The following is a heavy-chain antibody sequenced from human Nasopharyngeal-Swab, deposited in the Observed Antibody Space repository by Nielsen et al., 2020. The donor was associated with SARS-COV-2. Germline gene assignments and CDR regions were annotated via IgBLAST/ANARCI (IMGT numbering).Heavy chain of an antibody. V-gene: IGHV3-9*01. Sequence: SLKISCAASGFTFDDYAMHWVRQAPGKGLEWVSGISWNSGSIGYADSVKGRFTISRDSAKNSLYLQMNSLRAEDTALYYCAKDTAYYPVVAFDIWGQGTMVTVSS. D-gene: IGHD3-10*01. CDR2: ISWNSGSI. CDR1: GFTFDDYA. CDR3: AKDTAYYPVVAFDI. J-gene: IGHJ3*02.